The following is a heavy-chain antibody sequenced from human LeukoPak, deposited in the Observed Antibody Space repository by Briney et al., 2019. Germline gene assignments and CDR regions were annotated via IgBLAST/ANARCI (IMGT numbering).Heavy chain of an antibody. CDR3: ARHLALDTAMVDFDY. D-gene: IGHD5-18*01. J-gene: IGHJ4*02. CDR1: GGSISSSSYY. V-gene: IGHV4-39*01. Sequence: PSETLSLTCTVSGGSISSSSYYWGWIRQPPGKGLEWIGSIYYSGSTYYNPSLKSRVTISVDMSKNQFSLKLSSVTAADTAVYYCARHLALDTAMVDFDYWGQGTLVTVSS. CDR2: IYYSGST.